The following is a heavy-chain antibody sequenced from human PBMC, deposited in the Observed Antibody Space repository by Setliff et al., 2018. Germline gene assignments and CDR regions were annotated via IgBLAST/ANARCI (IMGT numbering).Heavy chain of an antibody. Sequence: NPSETLSLTCTVSGGSISYNYWSWIRQPAGKGLQWIGRINTSGSTKYNPSLKSRVTMSVDTSKNQFSLKLSAVTAADTAVYFCARESATIGEFPLYYFDKWGQGIPVTVSS. V-gene: IGHV4-4*07. CDR2: INTSGST. J-gene: IGHJ4*02. CDR1: GGSISYNY. CDR3: ARESATIGEFPLYYFDK. D-gene: IGHD3-10*01.